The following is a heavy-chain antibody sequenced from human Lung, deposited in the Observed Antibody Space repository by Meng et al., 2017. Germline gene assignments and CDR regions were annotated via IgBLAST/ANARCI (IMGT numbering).Heavy chain of an antibody. CDR2: INPKSGDT. J-gene: IGHJ4*02. Sequence: VQSGRSVVEVKSPGASVKVSCKPSGYNFPDYYIHWVRRAPGQGLEWMGRINPKSGDTHYAQKFQARVTMTGDTSISTAYMELSGLRSDDTAMYYCARDEDISAAGKLFGDYWGQGTLVTVSS. CDR1: GYNFPDYY. D-gene: IGHD6-25*01. CDR3: ARDEDISAAGKLFGDY. V-gene: IGHV1-2*06.